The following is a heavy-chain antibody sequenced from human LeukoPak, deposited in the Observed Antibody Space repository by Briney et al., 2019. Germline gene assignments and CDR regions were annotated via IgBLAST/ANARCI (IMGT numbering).Heavy chain of an antibody. D-gene: IGHD3-22*01. CDR2: ISYDGSNK. CDR3: AKVTVWGYYDSSGYYNDY. J-gene: IGHJ4*02. V-gene: IGHV3-30*18. CDR1: GFTFSSYG. Sequence: PGGSLRLSCAASGFTFSSYGMHWVRQAPGKGLEWVAVISYDGSNKYYADSVKGRFTISRDNSKNTLYLQMNSLRAEDTAVYYCAKVTVWGYYDSSGYYNDYWGQGTLVTVSS.